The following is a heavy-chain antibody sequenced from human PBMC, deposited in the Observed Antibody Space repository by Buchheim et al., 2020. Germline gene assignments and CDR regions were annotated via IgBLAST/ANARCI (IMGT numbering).Heavy chain of an antibody. CDR2: IYTSGST. Sequence: QVQLQESGPGLVKPSQTLSLTCTVSGGSISSGSYYWSWIRQPAGKGLEWIGRIYTSGSTNYNPSLKSRVTISVDTSKNPFSLKLSSVTAADTAVYYCARDRYSSSSSPYFDYWGQGTL. J-gene: IGHJ4*02. CDR3: ARDRYSSSSSPYFDY. CDR1: GGSISSGSYY. V-gene: IGHV4-61*02. D-gene: IGHD6-6*01.